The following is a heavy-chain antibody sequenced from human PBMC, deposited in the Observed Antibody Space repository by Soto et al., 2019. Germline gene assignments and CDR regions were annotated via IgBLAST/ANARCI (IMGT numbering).Heavy chain of an antibody. CDR3: AILTKPTAVTTAFRGGYGLDV. Sequence: SETLSLTCTVSGGSVSSGNYFWSWIRQPPGKGLEWIGYIHSSGSTNYNPSLKSRVTISVDTSRNQFSLKLTSMTAADTAVYYCAILTKPTAVTTAFRGGYGLDVWGQGTTVTV. CDR1: GGSVSSGNYF. CDR2: IHSSGST. D-gene: IGHD4-17*01. J-gene: IGHJ6*02. V-gene: IGHV4-61*01.